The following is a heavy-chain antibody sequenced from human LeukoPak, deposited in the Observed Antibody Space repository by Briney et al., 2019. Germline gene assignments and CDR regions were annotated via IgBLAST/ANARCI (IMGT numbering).Heavy chain of an antibody. CDR2: IYYSGST. D-gene: IGHD3-10*01. CDR3: ARDGGSGNLYYYYGMDV. V-gene: IGHV4-31*03. Sequence: SETLSLTCTVSGGSISSGGYYWRWIRQHPGKGLEWIGYIYYSGSTYYNPSLKSRVTISVDTSKNQYSLKLSSVTAADTAVYYCARDGGSGNLYYYYGMDVWGQGTTVTVSS. CDR1: GGSISSGGYY. J-gene: IGHJ6*02.